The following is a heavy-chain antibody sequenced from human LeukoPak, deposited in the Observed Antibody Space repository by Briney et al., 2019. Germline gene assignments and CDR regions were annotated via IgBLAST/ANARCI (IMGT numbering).Heavy chain of an antibody. CDR1: GGSISSYY. J-gene: IGHJ2*01. CDR2: ISNTGGT. V-gene: IGHV4-59*01. D-gene: IGHD5-24*01. Sequence: SETLSLTCTVSGGSISSYYWSWIRQPPGKGLEWIGYISNTGGTNYNPSLRSRVTISVDSSKNQFSLKLSSVTAADTAVYYCARDGYSPAGYFDLWGRGTLVTVCS. CDR3: ARDGYSPAGYFDL.